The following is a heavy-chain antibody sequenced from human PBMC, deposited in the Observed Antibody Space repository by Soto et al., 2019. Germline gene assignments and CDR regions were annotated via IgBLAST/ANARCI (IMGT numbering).Heavy chain of an antibody. V-gene: IGHV4-30-4*01. J-gene: IGHJ5*02. CDR1: GGSISSGDYY. CDR3: AAGTDKNWFDP. Sequence: TLSLTCTVSGGSISSGDYYWSWIRQPPGKGLEWIGYIYYSGSTYYNPSLKSRVTISVDTSKNQFSLKLSSVTAADTAVYYCAAGTDKNWFDPWGQGTLVTVSS. D-gene: IGHD1-1*01. CDR2: IYYSGST.